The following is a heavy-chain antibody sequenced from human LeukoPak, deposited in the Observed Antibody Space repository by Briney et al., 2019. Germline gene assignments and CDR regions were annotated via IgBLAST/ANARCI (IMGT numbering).Heavy chain of an antibody. V-gene: IGHV3-23*01. CDR3: AKLSDRYSYDYADY. D-gene: IGHD5-18*01. Sequence: GGSLRLSCAASGFTFSSYGMSWVRQAPGKGLEWVSAISDSGDSTYSADSVKGRFTISRDNSKNTLYLQMNSVRAEDTAVYYCAKLSDRYSYDYADYWGQGTLDTVSS. J-gene: IGHJ4*02. CDR2: ISDSGDST. CDR1: GFTFSSYG.